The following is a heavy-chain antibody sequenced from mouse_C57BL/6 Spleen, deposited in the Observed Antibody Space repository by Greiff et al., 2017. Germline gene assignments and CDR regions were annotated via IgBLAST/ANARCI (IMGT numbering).Heavy chain of an antibody. Sequence: QVHVKQSGAELVRPGSSVKLSCKASGYTFTSYWMHWVKQRPIQGLEWIGNIYPSDSETHYNQKFKDKATLTVDKSSSTAYMQLSSLTSEDSAVYYCARDYSNDFDYWGQGTTLTVSS. CDR1: GYTFTSYW. D-gene: IGHD2-5*01. CDR3: ARDYSNDFDY. CDR2: IYPSDSET. J-gene: IGHJ2*01. V-gene: IGHV1-52*01.